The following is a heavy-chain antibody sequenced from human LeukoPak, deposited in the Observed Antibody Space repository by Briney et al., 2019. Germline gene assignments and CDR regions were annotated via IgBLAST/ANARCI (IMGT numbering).Heavy chain of an antibody. V-gene: IGHV4-4*02. D-gene: IGHD3-10*01. J-gene: IGHJ4*02. CDR3: ARGEEHGSGTVHFDY. CDR2: NYHGGST. Sequence: SETLSLTCAVSGASISSSHWWSWVRQPPRKGLEWIGENYHGGSTNCNPSLKGRVTISVDRSNNQFSLRLTSVTAADTAVYYCARGEEHGSGTVHFDYWGQGTLVTVSS. CDR1: GASISSSHW.